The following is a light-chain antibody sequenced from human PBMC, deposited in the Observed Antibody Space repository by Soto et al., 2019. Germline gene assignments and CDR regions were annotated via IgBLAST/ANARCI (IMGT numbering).Light chain of an antibody. Sequence: ETVLTQSPGTLSLSPGERATLSCRASQTIRSNYLAWYRQTPGQAPRLLIYGASNRATGIADRFSGSGSGTDFTHIISRLEPEDFAVYYCQQYGSSPWTFGQGTKVEIK. CDR2: GAS. CDR1: QTIRSNY. CDR3: QQYGSSPWT. J-gene: IGKJ1*01. V-gene: IGKV3-20*01.